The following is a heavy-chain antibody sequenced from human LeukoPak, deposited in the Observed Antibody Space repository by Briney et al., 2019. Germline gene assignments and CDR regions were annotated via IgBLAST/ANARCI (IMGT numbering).Heavy chain of an antibody. D-gene: IGHD1-26*01. Sequence: GGSLRLSCAASGFTFSSYWMSWVRQAPGKGLEWVAVTSPDEGLKFYGDSVKGRFTISRDNSMNTMYLQMNSLREEDTAVYYCTRDPILGAPDYFDYWGQGTLVTVSS. CDR2: TSPDEGLK. J-gene: IGHJ4*02. V-gene: IGHV3-30*03. CDR1: GFTFSSYW. CDR3: TRDPILGAPDYFDY.